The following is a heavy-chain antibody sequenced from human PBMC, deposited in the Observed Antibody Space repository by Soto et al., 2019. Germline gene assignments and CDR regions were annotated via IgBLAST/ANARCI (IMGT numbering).Heavy chain of an antibody. V-gene: IGHV3-53*02. D-gene: IGHD3-3*01. J-gene: IGHJ4*02. CDR2: IYSGGST. CDR3: ARVLDFWSGYLDY. Sequence: EVQLVETGGGLIQPGGSLRLSCAASGFTVSSHYMSWVRQAPGKGLEWVSVIYSGGSTYYADSVKGRFTISRDNSKNTLYLQMNSLRAEDTAVYYCARVLDFWSGYLDYWGQGTLVTVSS. CDR1: GFTVSSHY.